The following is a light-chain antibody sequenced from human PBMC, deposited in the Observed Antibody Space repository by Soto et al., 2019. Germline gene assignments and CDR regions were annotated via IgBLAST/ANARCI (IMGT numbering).Light chain of an antibody. CDR2: GAS. J-gene: IGKJ3*01. CDR3: QQTSAAPFT. Sequence: DIQMAQSPSSLSASVGDTITITCRASRNINTYLNWYQQKPGKAPKLLIFGASSLQSGVPSRFSGSGSRTDFTLTINSLQPDNFPTYCCQQTSAAPFTFGPGTKVDI. V-gene: IGKV1-39*01. CDR1: RNINTY.